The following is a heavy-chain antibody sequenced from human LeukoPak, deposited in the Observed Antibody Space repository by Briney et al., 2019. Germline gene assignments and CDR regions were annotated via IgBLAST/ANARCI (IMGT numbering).Heavy chain of an antibody. CDR1: GRTFSSYA. J-gene: IGHJ6*03. D-gene: IGHD6-19*01. CDR3: AKAAVAGTGAYYYYYMDV. CDR2: ISGSGGST. V-gene: IGHV3-23*01. Sequence: GGSLRLFCAASGRTFSSYAMSWVRQAPGKGLEWVSAISGSGGSTYYADSVKGRFTISRDNSKNTLYLQMNSLRAEDTAVYYCAKAAVAGTGAYYYYYMDVWGKGTTVTVSS.